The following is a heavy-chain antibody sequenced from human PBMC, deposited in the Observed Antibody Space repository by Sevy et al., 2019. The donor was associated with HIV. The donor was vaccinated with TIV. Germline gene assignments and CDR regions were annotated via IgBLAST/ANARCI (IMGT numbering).Heavy chain of an antibody. J-gene: IGHJ4*02. V-gene: IGHV3-11*04. CDR3: ALTLNDRGGVTIFDILFDY. D-gene: IGHD3-3*01. CDR2: ISSSGSTI. CDR1: GFTFSDYY. Sequence: GGSLRLSCAASGFTFSDYYMSWIRQAPGKGLEWISYISSSGSTIYYADSVKGRFTISRDNAKNSLYQQMNSLRAEDTAVYYCALTLNDRGGVTIFDILFDYWGQGTLVTVSS.